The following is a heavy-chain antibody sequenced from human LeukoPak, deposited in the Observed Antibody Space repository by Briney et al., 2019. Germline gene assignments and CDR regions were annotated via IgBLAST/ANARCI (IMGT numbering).Heavy chain of an antibody. Sequence: PGGSLRLSFAASGFTFSSYGMSWVRQAPGKGLEWVSAISGSGGSTYYADSVKCRFTISRDNSKSTLSLQRNSLGAEDTVVYYCAKDLMYSGSLRAMDYWGQGTVVTVSS. CDR1: GFTFSSYG. D-gene: IGHD1-26*01. J-gene: IGHJ4*02. CDR3: AKDLMYSGSLRAMDY. CDR2: ISGSGGST. V-gene: IGHV3-23*01.